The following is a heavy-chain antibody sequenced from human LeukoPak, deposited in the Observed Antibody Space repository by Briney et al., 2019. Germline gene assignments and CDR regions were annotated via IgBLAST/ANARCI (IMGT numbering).Heavy chain of an antibody. V-gene: IGHV3-74*01. Sequence: GGSLRLSCAASGFTFSSYWMHWVRQAPGKGLVWVSRINGDGSSTSYADSVQGRFTISRDNAKNALYLQMNSLRAEDTAVYYCARGRGGYNGYAMDVRGQGTTVTVSS. CDR2: INGDGSST. J-gene: IGHJ6*02. D-gene: IGHD5-12*01. CDR3: ARGRGGYNGYAMDV. CDR1: GFTFSSYW.